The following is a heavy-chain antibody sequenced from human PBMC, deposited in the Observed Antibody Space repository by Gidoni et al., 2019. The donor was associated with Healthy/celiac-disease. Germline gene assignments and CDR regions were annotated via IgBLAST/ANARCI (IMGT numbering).Heavy chain of an antibody. CDR2: IKSKTDGGTT. CDR3: TTAYCSGGSCYSRFNYYYGMDV. V-gene: IGHV3-15*01. D-gene: IGHD2-15*01. J-gene: IGHJ6*02. CDR1: GFTFSNAW. Sequence: EVQLVESGGGLVTPGGSLRLSCAASGFTFSNAWMSWVRQAPGKGLEWVGRIKSKTDGGTTDYAAPVKGRFTISRDDSKNTLYLQMNSLKTEDTAVYYCTTAYCSGGSCYSRFNYYYGMDVWGQGTTVTVSS.